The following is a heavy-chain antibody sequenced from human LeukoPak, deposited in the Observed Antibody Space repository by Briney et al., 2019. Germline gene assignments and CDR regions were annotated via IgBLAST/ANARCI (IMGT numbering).Heavy chain of an antibody. D-gene: IGHD3-16*01. CDR1: GFXVRSNY. Sequence: GGSLRLSCAASGFXVRSNYITWVRQAPGKGLEWGSVIYSVGSTYYADSVKGRFTISRDNTNNTLYLQMNSLRAEDTAVYFCASSPVWYGMDVWGQGTLVTVSS. CDR3: ASSPVWYGMDV. V-gene: IGHV3-66*01. J-gene: IGHJ6*02. CDR2: IYSVGST.